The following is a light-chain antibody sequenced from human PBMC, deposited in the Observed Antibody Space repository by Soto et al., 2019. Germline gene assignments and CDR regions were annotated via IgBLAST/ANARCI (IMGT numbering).Light chain of an antibody. CDR3: QQSYSTPLWT. J-gene: IGKJ3*01. Sequence: DIQVTQPPSSLSASVGDRVTITCRASQSISSYLNWYQQKPGKAPKLLIYAASSLQSGVPSRFSGSGSGTDFTLTISSLQPEDFATYYCQQSYSTPLWTFGPGTKVDIK. V-gene: IGKV1-39*01. CDR2: AAS. CDR1: QSISSY.